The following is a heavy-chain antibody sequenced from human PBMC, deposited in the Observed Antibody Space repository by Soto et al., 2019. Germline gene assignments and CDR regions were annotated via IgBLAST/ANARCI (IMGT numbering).Heavy chain of an antibody. V-gene: IGHV2-70*01. D-gene: IGHD3-9*01. CDR1: GFSLSTSGMC. J-gene: IGHJ6*02. CDR2: IDWDDDK. Sequence: SGPTLVNPTQTLTLTCPFSGFSLSTSGMCVSWIRQPPGKALEWLALIDWDDDKYYSTSLKTRLTISKDTSKNQVVLTMTNMDPVDTATYYCARLNYDILTAPLDYYGMDVWGQGTTVTVSS. CDR3: ARLNYDILTAPLDYYGMDV.